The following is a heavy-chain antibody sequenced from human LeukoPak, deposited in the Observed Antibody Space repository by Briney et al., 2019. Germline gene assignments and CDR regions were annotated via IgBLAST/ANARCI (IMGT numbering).Heavy chain of an antibody. CDR1: GASISSSSFY. D-gene: IGHD2-21*01. Sequence: SETLSLTCTVSGASISSSSFYWGWIRQPPGKGLEWIGSIFYSGNTYYTPSLQGRVTMSLDTSKSQFSLPLTSVTAADTAVYYCARQIAVVEPTDPNWFDSWGQGTLVTVSS. J-gene: IGHJ5*01. V-gene: IGHV4-39*07. CDR2: IFYSGNT. CDR3: ARQIAVVEPTDPNWFDS.